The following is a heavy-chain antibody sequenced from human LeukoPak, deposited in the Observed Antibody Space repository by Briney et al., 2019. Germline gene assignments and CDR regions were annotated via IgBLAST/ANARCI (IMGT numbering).Heavy chain of an antibody. CDR1: GFTFSSYE. V-gene: IGHV3-48*03. J-gene: IGHJ4*02. CDR3: ARDGSISSNYGSFDY. D-gene: IGHD4-11*01. Sequence: GGSLRLSCAASGFTFSSYEMNWVRQAPGKGLEWVSYISSSGSTIYYADSVKGRFTISRDNAKNSLYLQMNSPRAEDTAVYYCARDGSISSNYGSFDYWGQGTLVTVSS. CDR2: ISSSGSTI.